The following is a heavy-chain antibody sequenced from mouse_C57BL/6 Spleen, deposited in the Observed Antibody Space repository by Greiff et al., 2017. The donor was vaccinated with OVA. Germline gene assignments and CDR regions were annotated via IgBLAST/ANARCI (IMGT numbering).Heavy chain of an antibody. Sequence: QVQLKESGAELVRPGASVTLSCKASGYTFTDYEMHWVKQTPVHGLEWIGAIDPETGGTAYNQKFKGKAILTADKSSSTAYMELRSLTSEDSAVYYCTSRPTVPFAYWGQGTLVTVSA. V-gene: IGHV1-15*01. CDR2: IDPETGGT. J-gene: IGHJ3*01. D-gene: IGHD1-1*01. CDR3: TSRPTVPFAY. CDR1: GYTFTDYE.